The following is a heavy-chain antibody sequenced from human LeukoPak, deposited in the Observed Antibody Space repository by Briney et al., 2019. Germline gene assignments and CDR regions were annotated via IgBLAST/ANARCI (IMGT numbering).Heavy chain of an antibody. CDR2: INPNSGGK. J-gene: IGHJ3*02. V-gene: IGHV1-2*02. CDR1: GYTFTGYY. CDR3: ARSRTSTAIDAFDI. D-gene: IGHD1-14*01. Sequence: ASVKVSCKASGYTFTGYYMHWVRQAPGQGLEWMGWINPNSGGKNYAQKFQGRVTMTRDTSISTAYMELSRLRSDDTAVYYCARSRTSTAIDAFDIWGQGTMVTVSS.